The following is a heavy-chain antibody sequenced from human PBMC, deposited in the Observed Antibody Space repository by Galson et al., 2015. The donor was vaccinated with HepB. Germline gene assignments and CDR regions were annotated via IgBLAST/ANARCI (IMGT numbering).Heavy chain of an antibody. CDR3: ARVRVTWFDY. D-gene: IGHD3-16*01. V-gene: IGHV3-53*01. Sequence: SLRLSCAASGFTVSRNYMSWVRQAPGKGLEWVSVIYSGGSTYYADSVKGRLTISRDNSKNTLYLQMNSLRAEDTAVYYCARVRVTWFDYWGQGTLVTVSS. CDR1: GFTVSRNY. CDR2: IYSGGST. J-gene: IGHJ4*02.